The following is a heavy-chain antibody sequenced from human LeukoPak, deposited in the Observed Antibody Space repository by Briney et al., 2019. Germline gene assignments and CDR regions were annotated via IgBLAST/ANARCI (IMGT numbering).Heavy chain of an antibody. Sequence: PGGSLRLSCEPSGETFSGHAMHWVRQAPGKGLEWVALISYDGSRMYFAESVKGRFTISRDNSKSTLYLQMNSLRTEDTAVYYCARELGHYGLDSWGQGTLVTVSS. CDR2: ISYDGSRM. V-gene: IGHV3-30*04. J-gene: IGHJ4*02. CDR3: ARELGHYGLDS. D-gene: IGHD3-10*01. CDR1: GETFSGHA.